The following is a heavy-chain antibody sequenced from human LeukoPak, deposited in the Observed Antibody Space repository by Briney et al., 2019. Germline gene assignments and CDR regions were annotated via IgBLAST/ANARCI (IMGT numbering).Heavy chain of an antibody. D-gene: IGHD3-10*01. J-gene: IGHJ5*02. Sequence: SETLSLTCAVYGGSFSGYYWSWIRQPPGKGLEWIGEINHSGSTNYNPSLKSRVTISVDTPKNQFSLKLSSVTAADTAVYYCARRTRAYGSGSYYKGNWFDPWGQGALVTVSS. CDR2: INHSGST. CDR1: GGSFSGYY. CDR3: ARRTRAYGSGSYYKGNWFDP. V-gene: IGHV4-34*01.